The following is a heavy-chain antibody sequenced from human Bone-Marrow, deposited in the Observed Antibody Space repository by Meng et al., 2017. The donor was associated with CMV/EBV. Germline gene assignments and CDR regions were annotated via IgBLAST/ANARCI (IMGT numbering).Heavy chain of an antibody. V-gene: IGHV3-15*01. CDR3: TTRRILWFGEFHDY. D-gene: IGHD3-10*01. CDR2: IKSKTDGGTT. CDR1: GFTFSNAW. J-gene: IGHJ4*02. Sequence: GESLKISCAASGFTFSNAWMSWVRQAPGKGLEWVGRIKSKTDGGTTDYAAPVKGRFTISRDDSKNTLYLQMNSLKTEDTAVYYCTTRRILWFGEFHDYWGQGHRVNGAS.